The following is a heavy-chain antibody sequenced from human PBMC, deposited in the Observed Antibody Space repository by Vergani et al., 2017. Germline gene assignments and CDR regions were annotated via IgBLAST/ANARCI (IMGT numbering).Heavy chain of an antibody. Sequence: QVQLQQWGAGLLKPSETLSLTCAVYGGSFSGYYWSWIRQPPGKGLEWIGEINHSGSTNYNPTLKSRVTISVDTSKNQFSLKLSSVTAADTAVYYCARGVQRWGGKTPRPIDYWGQGTLVTVSS. CDR2: INHSGST. J-gene: IGHJ4*02. CDR3: ARGVQRWGGKTPRPIDY. CDR1: GGSFSGYY. V-gene: IGHV4-34*01. D-gene: IGHD4-23*01.